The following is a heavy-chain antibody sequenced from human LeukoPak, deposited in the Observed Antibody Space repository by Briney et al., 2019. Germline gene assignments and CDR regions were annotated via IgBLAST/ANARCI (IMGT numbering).Heavy chain of an antibody. D-gene: IGHD6-6*01. CDR3: ARGMYSSSRLVYYYMDV. Sequence: ASETLSLTCTVSGGSISSYYWSWIRQPPGKGLEWIGYIYYSGSTNYNPSLKSRVTISVDTSKNQFSLKLSSVTAADTAVYYCARGMYSSSRLVYYYMDVWGKGTTVTVSS. CDR2: IYYSGST. CDR1: GGSISSYY. J-gene: IGHJ6*03. V-gene: IGHV4-59*01.